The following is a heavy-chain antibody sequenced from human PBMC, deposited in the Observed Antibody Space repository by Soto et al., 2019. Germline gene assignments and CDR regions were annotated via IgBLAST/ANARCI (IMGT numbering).Heavy chain of an antibody. CDR3: TTGAHPPNWNYERDV. V-gene: IGHV3-15*01. CDR2: IKSKPDGGTT. J-gene: IGHJ6*02. CDR1: AVTLGNAW. D-gene: IGHD1-1*01. Sequence: GASLQLARAASAVTLGNAWMAGVRPATGKVLEWVGRIKSKPDGGTTDYAAPVKGRFTISRDDSKNTLYLQMNSLKTEDTAVYYCTTGAHPPNWNYERDVWGQGNKVTFSS.